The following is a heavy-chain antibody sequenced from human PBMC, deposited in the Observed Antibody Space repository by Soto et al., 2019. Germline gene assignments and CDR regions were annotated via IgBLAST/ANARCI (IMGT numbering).Heavy chain of an antibody. J-gene: IGHJ4*02. CDR3: GPRGAVADPRGY. CDR2: INHSGST. Sequence: QVQLQQWGAGLLKPSETLSLTCAVYGGSFSDFYWTWIRQPPGKGLEWIGEINHSGSTNYNPSLKSRVAISVETSKNQCSLNLTSVTAADTAVYYCGPRGAVADPRGYWGQGTRVTVSS. D-gene: IGHD6-19*01. CDR1: GGSFSDFY. V-gene: IGHV4-34*01.